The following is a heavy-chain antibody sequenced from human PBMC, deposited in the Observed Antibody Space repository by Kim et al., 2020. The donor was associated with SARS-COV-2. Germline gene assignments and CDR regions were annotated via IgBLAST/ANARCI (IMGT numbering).Heavy chain of an antibody. D-gene: IGHD3-16*02. J-gene: IGHJ6*02. CDR3: ARVGYDYVWGSYRDYYYYYGMGV. CDR2: ISSSSSFT. Sequence: GGSLRLSCAASGFTFSDYDMSWIRQAPGKGLERVSYISSSSSFTNYVDSVKGRFTISRNNAKNSLYLQMNSLRAEDTAVYYCARVGYDYVWGSYRDYYYYYGMGVWVQGTTVTVSS. V-gene: IGHV3-11*05. CDR1: GFTFSDYD.